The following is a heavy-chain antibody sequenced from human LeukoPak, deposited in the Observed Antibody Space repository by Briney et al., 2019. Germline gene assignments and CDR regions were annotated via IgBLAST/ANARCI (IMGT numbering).Heavy chain of an antibody. Sequence: SETLSLTCTVSGGSISGSSYYWGWIRQPPGKGLEWIGSIYYSGSTYYNPSLKSRVTISVDTSKNQFSLKLSSVTAADTAVYYCARGTYYYDSSGYYSGWFDPWGQGTLVTVSS. J-gene: IGHJ5*02. CDR1: GGSISGSSYY. CDR3: ARGTYYYDSSGYYSGWFDP. CDR2: IYYSGST. V-gene: IGHV4-39*07. D-gene: IGHD3-22*01.